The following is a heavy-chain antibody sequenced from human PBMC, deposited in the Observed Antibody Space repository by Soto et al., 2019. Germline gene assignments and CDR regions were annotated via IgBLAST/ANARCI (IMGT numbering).Heavy chain of an antibody. J-gene: IGHJ6*02. V-gene: IGHV1-69*12. CDR2: IMPVFPTP. D-gene: IGHD5-12*01. Sequence: VQLEQSGPEVKKPGASVKVSCKASVGTFSTSALSWVRQAPGQGLEWMGGIMPVFPTPDYAQKFQGRVTITADESTSTAYMVLGGLTSDDTAVYYCARDKDRLQLGGNCYYIMDVWGQGTAVTVSS. CDR3: ARDKDRLQLGGNCYYIMDV. CDR1: VGTFSTSA.